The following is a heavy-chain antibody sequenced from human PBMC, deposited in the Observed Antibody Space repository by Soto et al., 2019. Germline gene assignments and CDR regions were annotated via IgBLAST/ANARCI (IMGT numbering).Heavy chain of an antibody. D-gene: IGHD3-3*01. V-gene: IGHV3-23*01. CDR3: AKGYDFWSGSPDDAFDI. J-gene: IGHJ3*02. CDR1: GFTCSINS. CDR2: ISGSGGST. Sequence: LXLSCAASGFTCSINSMSWVRQAPGKGLEWVSAISGSGGSTYYADSVKGRFTISRDNSKNTLYLQMNSLRAEDTAVYYCAKGYDFWSGSPDDAFDIWGQGTMVTVSS.